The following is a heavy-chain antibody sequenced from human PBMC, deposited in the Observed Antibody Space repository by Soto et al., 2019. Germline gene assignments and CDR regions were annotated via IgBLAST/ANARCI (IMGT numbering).Heavy chain of an antibody. CDR1: GYSFTTYW. J-gene: IGHJ3*02. V-gene: IGHV5-51*01. CDR2: IFPGDSDI. D-gene: IGHD1-26*01. Sequence: HGESLKISCKGSGYSFTTYWIGWVRQKPGKGMEWMGIIFPGDSDIRYSPSLQGQATISADKSITTAYLQWSSLKASDTAIYYCLRQEIAGATSAFDIRAQRTSVTGSS. CDR3: LRQEIAGATSAFDI.